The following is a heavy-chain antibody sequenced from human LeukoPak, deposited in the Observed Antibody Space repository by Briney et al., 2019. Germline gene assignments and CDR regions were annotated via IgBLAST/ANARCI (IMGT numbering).Heavy chain of an antibody. CDR2: INWNGGST. V-gene: IGHV3-20*04. Sequence: PGGSLRLSCAASGFTFSSYSMSWVRQAPGKGLEWVSGINWNGGSTGYADSVKGRFTISRDNAKNSLYLQMNSLRAEDTALYYCARDGDDYGDYVGWFDPWGQGTLVTVSS. CDR3: ARDGDDYGDYVGWFDP. J-gene: IGHJ5*02. CDR1: GFTFSSYS. D-gene: IGHD4-17*01.